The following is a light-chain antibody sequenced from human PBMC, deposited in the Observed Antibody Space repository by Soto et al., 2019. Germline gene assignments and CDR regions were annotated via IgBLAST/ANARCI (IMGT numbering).Light chain of an antibody. J-gene: IGLJ2*01. CDR3: SSYTSSSTLDVV. CDR2: DVS. CDR1: SSDVGGYNY. V-gene: IGLV2-14*01. Sequence: QSALTQPASVSGSPGQSITISCTGTSSDVGGYNYVSWYQQHPGKAPKLMIYDVSNRPSGVSNRFSGSKSGNTASRTISGLQAEYEADYYCSSYTSSSTLDVVFGGGTKLTVL.